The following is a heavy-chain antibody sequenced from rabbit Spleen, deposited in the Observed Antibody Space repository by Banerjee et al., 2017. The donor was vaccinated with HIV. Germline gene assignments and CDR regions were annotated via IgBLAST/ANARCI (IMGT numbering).Heavy chain of an antibody. CDR2: IPTSSGST. V-gene: IGHV1S40*01. CDR1: GLSFSNSYW. CDR3: ARDSGTSFSSYGMDL. J-gene: IGHJ6*01. D-gene: IGHD8-1*01. Sequence: QSLEESGGGLVQPGASLTLACTASGLSFSNSYWICWVRQAPGKGLELIACIPTSSGSTYYASWAKGRFTISKTSSTTVTLQMTSLTAADTATYFCARDSGTSFSSYGMDLWGQGTLVTVS.